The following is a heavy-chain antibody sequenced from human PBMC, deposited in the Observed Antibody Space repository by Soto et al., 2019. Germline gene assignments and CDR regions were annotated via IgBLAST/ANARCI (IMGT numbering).Heavy chain of an antibody. J-gene: IGHJ5*02. D-gene: IGHD3-10*01. CDR2: ISRTGST. V-gene: IGHV4-4*02. Sequence: PSETLSLTCTVSGGSIDSSNWWTWARQPPGKGLEWIGEISRTGSTNYNPSLRGRVTMSVDRSNNQFFLKVNSVIAADTAVYYCSQWHTMDPWGQGILVTVSS. CDR1: GGSIDSSNW. CDR3: SQWHTMDP.